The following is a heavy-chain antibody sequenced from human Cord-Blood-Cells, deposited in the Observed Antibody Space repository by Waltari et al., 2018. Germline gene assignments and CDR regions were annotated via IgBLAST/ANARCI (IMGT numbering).Heavy chain of an antibody. CDR2: IVVGSGNT. D-gene: IGHD3-22*01. CDR3: AAGSSSGYDAFDI. CDR1: GFTFPSPA. Sequence: QMQLVQSGPEVKKPGTSVKVSCKASGFTFPSPAMQWVRQARGQRLEWIGWIVVGSGNTNYAQKFQERVTITRDMSTSTAYMELSSLRSEDTAVYYCAAGSSSGYDAFDIWGQGTMVTVSS. V-gene: IGHV1-58*02. J-gene: IGHJ3*02.